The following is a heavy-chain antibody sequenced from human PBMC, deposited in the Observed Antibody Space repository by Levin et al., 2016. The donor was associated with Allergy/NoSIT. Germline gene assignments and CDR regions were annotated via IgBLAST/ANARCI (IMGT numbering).Heavy chain of an antibody. V-gene: IGHV3-30-3*01. D-gene: IGHD2-2*01. J-gene: IGHJ6*02. Sequence: GSLRLSCAASGFTFSSYAMHWVRQAPGKGLEWVAVISYDGSNKYYADSVKGRFTISRDNSKNTLYLQMNSLRAEDTAVYYCARDRSCSSTSCGSPFYYYYGMDVWGQGTTVTVSS. CDR1: GFTFSSYA. CDR2: ISYDGSNK. CDR3: ARDRSCSSTSCGSPFYYYYGMDV.